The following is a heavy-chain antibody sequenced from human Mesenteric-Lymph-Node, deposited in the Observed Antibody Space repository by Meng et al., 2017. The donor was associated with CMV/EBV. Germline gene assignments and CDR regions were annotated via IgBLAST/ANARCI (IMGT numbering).Heavy chain of an antibody. CDR1: GFTVSSNY. V-gene: IGHV3-15*01. J-gene: IGHJ6*02. D-gene: IGHD3-16*01. Sequence: GESLKISCAASGFTVSSNYMSWVRRAPGKGLEWVGRVKSNTDGGTTDYAATVRGRFTISRDDSENTLYLQINSLKTEDTAVYYCTTTTLISGYYYYAMDVWGQGTTVTVSS. CDR3: TTTTLISGYYYYAMDV. CDR2: VKSNTDGGTT.